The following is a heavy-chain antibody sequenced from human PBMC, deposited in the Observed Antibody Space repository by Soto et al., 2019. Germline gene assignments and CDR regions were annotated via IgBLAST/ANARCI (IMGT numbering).Heavy chain of an antibody. CDR1: GGTFSSYA. CDR3: ATEGDYAYGMDV. CDR2: IDPIDGTA. J-gene: IGHJ6*02. V-gene: IGHV1-69*06. Sequence: SVKVSCKASGGTFSSYAISWVRQAPGQGLEWMGGIDPIDGTANYAQKFQGRVTMTADTSTGTAYMELSSLRSEDTAVYYCATEGDYAYGMDVWGQGTTVTV. D-gene: IGHD4-17*01.